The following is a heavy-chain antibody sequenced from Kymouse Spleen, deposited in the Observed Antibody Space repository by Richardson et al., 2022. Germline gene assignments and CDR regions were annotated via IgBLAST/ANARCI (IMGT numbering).Heavy chain of an antibody. CDR2: IYYSGST. V-gene: IGHV4-61*01. CDR3: AREDSSSHYYYYGMDV. CDR1: GGSVSSGSYY. Sequence: QVQLQESGPGLVKPSETLSLTCTVSGGSVSSGSYYWSWIRQPPGKGLEWIGYIYYSGSTNYNPSLKSRVTISVDTSKNQFSLKLSSVTAADTAVYYCAREDSSSHYYYYGMDVWGQGTTVTVSS. D-gene: IGHD6-6*01. J-gene: IGHJ6*02.